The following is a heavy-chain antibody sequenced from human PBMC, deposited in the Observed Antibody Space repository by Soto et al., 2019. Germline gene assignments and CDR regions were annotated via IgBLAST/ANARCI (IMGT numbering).Heavy chain of an antibody. V-gene: IGHV3-33*01. Sequence: PGGSLRLSCEASGFMFGTSGMHWVRQAPGKGLEWVSGIWLDGSERYYSDSVKGRFTTSRDNSKNTLFLQMNSLRVEDTAVYFCARDASGTTSFLASWGQGALVTVSS. D-gene: IGHD1-1*01. CDR1: GFMFGTSG. CDR3: ARDASGTTSFLAS. J-gene: IGHJ5*01. CDR2: IWLDGSER.